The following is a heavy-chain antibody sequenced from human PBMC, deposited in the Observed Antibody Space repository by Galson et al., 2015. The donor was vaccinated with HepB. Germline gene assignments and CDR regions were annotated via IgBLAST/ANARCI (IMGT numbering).Heavy chain of an antibody. Sequence: SVKVSCKVSGYTFTSYGISWVRQAPGQGLEWMGWISAYNGKTNYAQNLQGRVAMTTDTSTSTAYMELRSLRSDDTAVYYCARGEAGDTSWYVQTSPEYFQYWGQGTLVTVSS. J-gene: IGHJ1*01. CDR3: ARGEAGDTSWYVQTSPEYFQY. CDR2: ISAYNGKT. CDR1: GYTFTSYG. D-gene: IGHD6-13*01. V-gene: IGHV1-18*01.